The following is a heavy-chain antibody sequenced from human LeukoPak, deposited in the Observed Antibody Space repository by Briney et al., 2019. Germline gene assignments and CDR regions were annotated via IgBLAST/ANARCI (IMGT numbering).Heavy chain of an antibody. D-gene: IGHD3-3*01. J-gene: IGHJ6*02. CDR1: GGSISSYY. CDR3: ARDGPYDFWSGYSKYYYYGMDV. Sequence: SETLSLTCTVSGGSISSYYWSWIRQPPGKGLEWIGYIYYSGSTNYNPSLKSRFTISVDPSKNLFSLKLSSVTAADTAVYYCARDGPYDFWSGYSKYYYYGMDVWGQGTTVTVSS. CDR2: IYYSGST. V-gene: IGHV4-59*01.